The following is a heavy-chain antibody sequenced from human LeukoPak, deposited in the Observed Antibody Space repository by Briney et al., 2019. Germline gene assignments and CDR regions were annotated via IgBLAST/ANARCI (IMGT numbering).Heavy chain of an antibody. J-gene: IGHJ4*02. CDR3: TTDEATYYDFWSGYY. V-gene: IGHV3-15*01. CDR2: IKSKTDGGTT. CDR1: GFTFSNAW. Sequence: PGGSLRLSCAASGFTFSNAWMSWVRQAPGKGLEWVGRIKSKTDGGTTGYAAPVKGRFTISRDDSKNTLYLQMNSLKTEDTAVYYCTTDEATYYDFWSGYYWGQGTLVTVSS. D-gene: IGHD3-3*01.